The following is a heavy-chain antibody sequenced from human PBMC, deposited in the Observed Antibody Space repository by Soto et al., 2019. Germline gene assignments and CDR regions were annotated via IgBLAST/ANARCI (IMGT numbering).Heavy chain of an antibody. D-gene: IGHD2-2*01. CDR1: GFTFSRYG. Sequence: GGSLRLSCAASGFTFSRYGMSWVRQAPGKGLQWVSGITDSGGTTSYAESVKGRFTISRDNSRNTLYLQMNSLRAEDTAVYYCAREDIVIVPASIGDDAFDIWGQGTMVTVSS. J-gene: IGHJ3*02. V-gene: IGHV3-23*01. CDR2: ITDSGGTT. CDR3: AREDIVIVPASIGDDAFDI.